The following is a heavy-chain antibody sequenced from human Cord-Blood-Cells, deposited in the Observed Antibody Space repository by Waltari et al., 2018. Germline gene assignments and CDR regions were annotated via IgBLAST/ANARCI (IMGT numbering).Heavy chain of an antibody. CDR3: ARDLHGYREKDAFDI. D-gene: IGHD5-12*01. Sequence: QVQLVQSGAEVKKPGASVKVSCKASGYTFTRYGISRVRQAPGQGLEWMGWISAYNGNTNYAQKLQGRVTMTTDTSTSTADMELRSLRSDDTAVYYCARDLHGYREKDAFDIWGQGTMVTVSS. CDR2: ISAYNGNT. J-gene: IGHJ3*02. V-gene: IGHV1-18*01. CDR1: GYTFTRYG.